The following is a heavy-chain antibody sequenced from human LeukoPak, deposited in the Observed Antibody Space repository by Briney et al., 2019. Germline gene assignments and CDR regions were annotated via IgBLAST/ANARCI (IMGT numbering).Heavy chain of an antibody. V-gene: IGHV1-18*01. D-gene: IGHD3-10*01. J-gene: IGHJ4*01. Sequence: ASVKVSCKASGGTFSSYAISWVRQAPGQGLEWMGWISVYNGNAKYAQKFQDRVTMTTETSTSTAYMELRSLISDDTAVYYCARGPYNPIYGSGSSDYYFDHWGQGTLVTVSS. CDR1: GGTFSSYA. CDR2: ISVYNGNA. CDR3: ARGPYNPIYGSGSSDYYFDH.